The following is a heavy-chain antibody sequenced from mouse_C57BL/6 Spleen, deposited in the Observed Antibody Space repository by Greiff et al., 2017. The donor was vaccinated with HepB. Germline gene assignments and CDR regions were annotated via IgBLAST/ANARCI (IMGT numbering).Heavy chain of an antibody. V-gene: IGHV1-69*01. CDR3: AAYYSNYDY. Sequence: QVQLQQPGAELVMPGASVKLSCKASGYTFTSYWMPWVKQRPGQGLEWIGEIDPSDSYTNYNQKFKGKSTLPVDKSSSTAYMQLSSLTSEDSAVYYCAAYYSNYDYWGKGTTLTVSS. CDR2: IDPSDSYT. CDR1: GYTFTSYW. J-gene: IGHJ2*01. D-gene: IGHD2-5*01.